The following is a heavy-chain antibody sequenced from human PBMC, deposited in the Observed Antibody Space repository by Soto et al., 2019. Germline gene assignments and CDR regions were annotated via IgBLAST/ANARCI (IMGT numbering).Heavy chain of an antibody. V-gene: IGHV4-4*07. CDR1: GGSIMNYY. CDR3: ARQTTYSSSWFDN. CDR2: IYSSGST. Sequence: SETLSLTCSVSGGSIMNYYCTWIRQPAGKGLEWVGRIYSSGSTSYNPSLKSRLSMSVHTSKNQFTLKLTSVTAADTALYYCARQTTYSSSWFDNWGHGTLVTVSS. D-gene: IGHD6-19*01. J-gene: IGHJ5*01.